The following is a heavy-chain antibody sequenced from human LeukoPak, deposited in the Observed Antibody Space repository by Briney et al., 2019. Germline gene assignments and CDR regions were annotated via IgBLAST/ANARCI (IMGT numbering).Heavy chain of an antibody. V-gene: IGHV1-8*01. J-gene: IGHJ4*02. CDR2: MNSYSGKT. CDR3: ARGTRTGGDGTAGTFDY. CDR1: RYTYTHYD. D-gene: IGHD1-26*01. Sequence: ASVKVSCKAARYTYTHYDLTWVRQAAGQGVEGMGWMNSYSGKTGYEQKFQGRVTMTRNPSISTAYMELSSLRSEDTAVYYCARGTRTGGDGTAGTFDYWGQGTLVTVSS.